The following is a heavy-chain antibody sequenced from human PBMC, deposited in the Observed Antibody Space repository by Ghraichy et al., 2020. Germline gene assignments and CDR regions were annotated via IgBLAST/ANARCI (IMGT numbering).Heavy chain of an antibody. CDR1: GFTFTRDW. D-gene: IGHD3-16*01. CDR2: IRDDGGEK. Sequence: GGSRRLSCAVSGFTFTRDWMSWVRQALGKGLEWVANIRDDGGEKYYAESVRGRFTISRDNVQNLVFLQMDSLRVEDSAMYYCARDTNDYDWGSVRPTFEFNWFDPWGQGTLVTVS. CDR3: ARDTNDYDWGSVRPTFEFNWFDP. J-gene: IGHJ5*02. V-gene: IGHV3-7*01.